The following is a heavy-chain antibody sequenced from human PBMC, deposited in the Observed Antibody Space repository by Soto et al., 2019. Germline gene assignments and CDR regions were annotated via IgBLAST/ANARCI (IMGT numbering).Heavy chain of an antibody. CDR1: DGCRSSYY. CDR2: IYYSGST. D-gene: IGHD4-17*01. CDR3: ARTGGRYESGDYVELD. V-gene: IGHV4-30-4*01. J-gene: IGHJ4*02. Sequence: TCSVADGCRSSYYWCWISKTPGKGLEWIGYIYYSGSTYYNPSLKSRITISIDMSKNQFSLKLSSVTAADTAVYYCARTGGRYESGDYVELDWGQGTLVTVSS.